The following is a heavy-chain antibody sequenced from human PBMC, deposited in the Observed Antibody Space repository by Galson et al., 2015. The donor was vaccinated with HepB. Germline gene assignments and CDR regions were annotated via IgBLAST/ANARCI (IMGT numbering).Heavy chain of an antibody. J-gene: IGHJ3*02. V-gene: IGHV5-10-1*01. Sequence: QSGAAVKKPGESLRISCKGSGYSFTSHWISWVRQMPGKGLEWMGRIDPSDSYTNYSPSFQGHVTISADKSISTAYLQWSSLKASDTAMYYCARDRSFIGDSSGYDAFDIWGQVTMVTVSS. D-gene: IGHD3-22*01. CDR1: GYSFTSHW. CDR2: IDPSDSYT. CDR3: ARDRSFIGDSSGYDAFDI.